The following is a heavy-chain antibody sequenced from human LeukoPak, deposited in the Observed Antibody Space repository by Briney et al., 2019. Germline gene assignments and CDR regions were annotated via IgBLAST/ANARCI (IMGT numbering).Heavy chain of an antibody. D-gene: IGHD3-22*01. CDR2: IYYSGST. CDR3: ARDLYSYYDSSGYYSCAFDI. V-gene: IGHV4-31*03. J-gene: IGHJ3*02. CDR1: GGSISSGGYY. Sequence: SQTLSLTCTVSGGSISSGGYYWSWIRQHPGKGLEWIGYIYYSGSTYYNPSLKSRVTISVDTSKNQFSLKLSTVTAADTAVYYCARDLYSYYDSSGYYSCAFDIWGQGTMVTVSS.